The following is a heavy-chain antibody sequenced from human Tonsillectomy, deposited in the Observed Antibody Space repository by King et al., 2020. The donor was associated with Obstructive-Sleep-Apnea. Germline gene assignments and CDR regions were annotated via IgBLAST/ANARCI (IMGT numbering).Heavy chain of an antibody. J-gene: IGHJ6*02. CDR2: IIPILDIA. Sequence: VQLVESGAEVKKPGSSVKVSCKASGGTFSSYSISWVRQAPGQGLEWMGRIIPILDIANYAQTFQGRVTITADKSTSTAYMELSSLRSEDTAVYFCVKGDANCSGGTCYSDYYYGLDVWGQGTTVTVSS. CDR3: VKGDANCSGGTCYSDYYYGLDV. D-gene: IGHD2-15*01. CDR1: GGTFSSYS. V-gene: IGHV1-69*09.